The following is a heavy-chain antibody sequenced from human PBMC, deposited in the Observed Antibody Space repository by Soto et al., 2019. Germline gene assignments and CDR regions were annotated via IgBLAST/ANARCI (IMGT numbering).Heavy chain of an antibody. CDR2: ISGSGIST. Sequence: GGSLRLSCAASGITFSTYAMSWVRQAPGRGLEWVSAISGSGISTYYADSVMGRFTISRDSSKNTLYLQMNSLRAEDTAVYYCAKEHHYSSSWSEFDYWGQGTLVTVSS. D-gene: IGHD6-13*01. J-gene: IGHJ4*02. V-gene: IGHV3-23*01. CDR1: GITFSTYA. CDR3: AKEHHYSSSWSEFDY.